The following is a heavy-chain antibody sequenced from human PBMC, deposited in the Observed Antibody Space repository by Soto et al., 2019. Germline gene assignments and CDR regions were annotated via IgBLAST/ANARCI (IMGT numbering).Heavy chain of an antibody. Sequence: QIQLVESGGDVVQPGRSLRLSCAASGFNFGFFGMHWVRQAPGKGLEWVAFISGDGINTHYADSVRGRFTLSRDYSKKTMYLQMDTLIEVDTALYYCARVNLSFDFDSWGQGILVTVSS. CDR1: GFNFGFFG. V-gene: IGHV3-30*03. CDR3: ARVNLSFDFDS. J-gene: IGHJ4*02. CDR2: ISGDGINT. D-gene: IGHD3-10*01.